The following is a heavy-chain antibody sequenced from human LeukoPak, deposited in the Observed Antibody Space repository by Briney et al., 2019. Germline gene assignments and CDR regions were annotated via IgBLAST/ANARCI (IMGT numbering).Heavy chain of an antibody. Sequence: PGRSLRLSCAASGFTFDDYAMHWVRQAPGKGLEWVSGISWNSGSIGYADSVKGRFTISRDNAKNSLYLQMNSLRAEDTALYYCAKVRASSSSDPFDYWGQGTLVTVSS. J-gene: IGHJ4*02. CDR1: GFTFDDYA. CDR3: AKVRASSSSDPFDY. CDR2: ISWNSGSI. D-gene: IGHD6-6*01. V-gene: IGHV3-9*01.